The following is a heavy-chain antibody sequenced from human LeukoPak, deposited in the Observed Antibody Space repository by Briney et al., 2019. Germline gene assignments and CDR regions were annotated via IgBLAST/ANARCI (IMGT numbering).Heavy chain of an antibody. J-gene: IGHJ6*03. Sequence: GASVKVSCKASGYTFTGYYMHWVRQAPGQGLEWMGWINPNSGGTNYAQKFQGRVTMTRDTSISTAYMELSRLRSDDTAVYYCARGRRAVAGTEKYYYYMDVWGKGTTVTISS. D-gene: IGHD6-19*01. CDR3: ARGRRAVAGTEKYYYYMDV. CDR2: INPNSGGT. V-gene: IGHV1-2*02. CDR1: GYTFTGYY.